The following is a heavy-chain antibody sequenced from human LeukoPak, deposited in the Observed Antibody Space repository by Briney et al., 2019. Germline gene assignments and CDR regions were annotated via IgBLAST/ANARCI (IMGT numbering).Heavy chain of an antibody. CDR1: GYTFTGYY. J-gene: IGHJ4*02. CDR2: INPNSGGT. CDR3: ARSRAQLWYFDY. Sequence: ASVKVSCKASGYTFTGYYMHWVRQAPGQGLEWMGRINPNSGGTNYAQKFQGRVTMTRDTSISTAYMELRSLRSDDTAVYYCARSRAQLWYFDYWGQGTLVTVSS. V-gene: IGHV1-2*06. D-gene: IGHD5-18*01.